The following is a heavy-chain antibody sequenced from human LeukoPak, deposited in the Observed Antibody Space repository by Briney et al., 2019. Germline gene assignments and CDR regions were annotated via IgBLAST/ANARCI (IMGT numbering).Heavy chain of an antibody. J-gene: IGHJ4*02. D-gene: IGHD6-6*01. V-gene: IGHV3-13*01. CDR1: GFTFSSYD. CDR3: AREYRSSPGRAFDY. CDR2: IGTAGDT. Sequence: TGGSLRLSCAASGFTFSSYDMHWVRQATGKGLEWVSAIGTAGDTYYPGSVKGRFTISRENAKNSLYLQMNSLRAGDTAVYYCAREYRSSPGRAFDYWGQGTLVTVSS.